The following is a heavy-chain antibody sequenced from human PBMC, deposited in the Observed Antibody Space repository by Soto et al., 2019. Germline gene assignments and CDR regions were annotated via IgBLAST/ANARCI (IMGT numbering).Heavy chain of an antibody. V-gene: IGHV4-4*02. J-gene: IGHJ4*02. CDR2: VYHSGST. CDR1: GGSISTSNW. D-gene: IGHD1-1*01. CDR3: ARTSTSETRFDY. Sequence: QVQLQESGPGLVKPSGTLSLTCAVSGGSISTSNWWSWVRQPPGKGLEWIGEVYHSGSTNYNPSFKSRVAMSVDKSKRQFSLKLNSVTGADTALYYCARTSTSETRFDYWGQGRLVTVSS.